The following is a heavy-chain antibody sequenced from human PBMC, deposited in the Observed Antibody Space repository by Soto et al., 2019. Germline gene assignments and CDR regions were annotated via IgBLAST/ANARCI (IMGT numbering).Heavy chain of an antibody. V-gene: IGHV3-23*01. Sequence: PGGSLRLSCAASGFTFSSYAMSWVRQAPGKGLEWVSTISVSGGGTYYADSMKARFTISRDNSKNTLYLQMYSLRVEDTAVYYCARESDHWGQGTLVTVSS. CDR3: ARESDH. CDR2: ISVSGGGT. J-gene: IGHJ4*02. CDR1: GFTFSSYA.